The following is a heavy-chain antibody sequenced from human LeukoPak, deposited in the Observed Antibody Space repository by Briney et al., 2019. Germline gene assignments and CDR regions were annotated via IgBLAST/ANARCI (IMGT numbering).Heavy chain of an antibody. V-gene: IGHV3-30-3*01. Sequence: PGGSLRLSCAASGFTFSSYAVHWVRQAPGKGLEWVAVISYDGGNKYYADSVKGRFTISRDNSKNTLYLQMNSLRAEDTAVYYCARDLLEYSSSELDYWGQGTLVTVSS. CDR3: ARDLLEYSSSELDY. D-gene: IGHD6-6*01. J-gene: IGHJ4*02. CDR1: GFTFSSYA. CDR2: ISYDGGNK.